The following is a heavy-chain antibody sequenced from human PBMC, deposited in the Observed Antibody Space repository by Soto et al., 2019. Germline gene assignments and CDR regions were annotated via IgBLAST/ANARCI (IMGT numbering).Heavy chain of an antibody. J-gene: IGHJ4*02. CDR1: GYTFTSYG. CDR3: ARDDWEAAGTPRDY. D-gene: IGHD6-13*01. V-gene: IGHV1-18*01. Sequence: QVQLVQSGAEVKKPGASVKVSCKASGYTFTSYGISWVRQAPGQGLEWKGWISAYNGNTNYAQKRQGRVSMSTDTSKSTSHMERRRLRSDDTDVYYCARDDWEAAGTPRDYWGQGTLVTVSS. CDR2: ISAYNGNT.